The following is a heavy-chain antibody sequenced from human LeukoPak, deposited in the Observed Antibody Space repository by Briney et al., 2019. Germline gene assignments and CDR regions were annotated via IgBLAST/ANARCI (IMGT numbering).Heavy chain of an antibody. J-gene: IGHJ4*02. CDR2: VYTSGSS. CDR1: GGSISSYY. D-gene: IGHD3-22*01. CDR3: ARDDSSGPFDYSDY. Sequence: SETLSLTCTVSGGSISSYYWSWIRQPAGKGLEWIGRVYTSGSSNYNPSLKSRVTMSVDTSKKQFSLKLSSVTAADTAVYYCARDDSSGPFDYSDYWGQGTLVTVSS. V-gene: IGHV4-4*07.